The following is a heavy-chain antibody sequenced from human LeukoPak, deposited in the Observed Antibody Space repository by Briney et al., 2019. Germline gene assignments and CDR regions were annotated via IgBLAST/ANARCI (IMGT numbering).Heavy chain of an antibody. CDR3: AKDQRPGTTVTTKTNYYYGMDV. CDR1: GGSFSGYY. Sequence: ETLSLTCAVYGGSFSGYYWSWIRQPPGKGLEWVSAISGSGGSTYYVDSVKGRFTISRDNSKNTLYLQMNSLRAEDTAVYYCAKDQRPGTTVTTKTNYYYGMDVWGQGTTVTVSS. J-gene: IGHJ6*02. D-gene: IGHD4-17*01. CDR2: ISGSGGST. V-gene: IGHV3-23*01.